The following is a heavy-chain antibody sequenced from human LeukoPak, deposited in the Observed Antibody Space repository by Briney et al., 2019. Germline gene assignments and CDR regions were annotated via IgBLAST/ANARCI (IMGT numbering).Heavy chain of an antibody. Sequence: SVKVSCKASGYTFTGYYMHWVRQAPGQGLEWMGGIIPIFGTANYAQKFQGRVTITADESTSTAYMELSSLRSEDTAVYYCARVVIVLEAFDIWGQGTMVTVSS. CDR2: IIPIFGTA. D-gene: IGHD5-12*01. CDR1: GYTFTGYY. CDR3: ARVVIVLEAFDI. J-gene: IGHJ3*02. V-gene: IGHV1-69*13.